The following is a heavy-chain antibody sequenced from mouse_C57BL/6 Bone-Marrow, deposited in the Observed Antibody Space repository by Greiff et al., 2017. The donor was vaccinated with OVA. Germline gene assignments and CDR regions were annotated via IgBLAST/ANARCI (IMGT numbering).Heavy chain of an antibody. CDR2: ISSGGDYL. V-gene: IGHV5-9-1*02. CDR1: GFTFSSYA. CDR3: TRSPWLLVYAMDY. J-gene: IGHJ4*01. Sequence: VQLMESGEGLVKPGGSLKLSCAASGFTFSSYAMSWVRQTPEKRLEWVAYISSGGDYLYYADTVKGRFTISRDNARNTLYLQMSSLKSEDTAMYYCTRSPWLLVYAMDYWGQGTSVTVSS. D-gene: IGHD2-3*01.